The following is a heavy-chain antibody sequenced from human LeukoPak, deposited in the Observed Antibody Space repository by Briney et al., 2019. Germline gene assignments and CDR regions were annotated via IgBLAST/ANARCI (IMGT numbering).Heavy chain of an antibody. CDR3: ARRAGAYSHPYDY. Sequence: GGSLRLSCKVSGFTVSSNSMSWVRQAPGKGLEWVSFIYSDNTHYSDSVKGRFTISRDNSKNTLYLQMNSLRAEDTAVYYCARRAGAYSHPYDYWGQGTLVTVSS. J-gene: IGHJ4*02. D-gene: IGHD4/OR15-4a*01. CDR1: GFTVSSNS. V-gene: IGHV3-53*01. CDR2: IYSDNT.